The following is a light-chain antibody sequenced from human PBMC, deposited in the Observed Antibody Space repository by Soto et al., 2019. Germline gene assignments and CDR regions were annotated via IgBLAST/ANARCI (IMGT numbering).Light chain of an antibody. V-gene: IGLV3-1*01. CDR2: QDN. Sequence: SYELTQPPSVSVSPGQTATIACSGDKLADKYVSWYRQKSGQSPVLIIYQDNKRPSGIPERISGSNPGNTATLTISGTQLMDEADYFCQAWDTSSVIFGGGTKLTVL. CDR3: QAWDTSSVI. J-gene: IGLJ2*01. CDR1: KLADKY.